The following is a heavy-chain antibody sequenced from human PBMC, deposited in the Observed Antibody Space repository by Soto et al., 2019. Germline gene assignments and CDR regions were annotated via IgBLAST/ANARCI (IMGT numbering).Heavy chain of an antibody. V-gene: IGHV3-15*01. CDR3: TTPGIAVAGPTYYYYGMDV. D-gene: IGHD6-19*01. Sequence: GGSLRLSCAASGFTFSNAWMSWVRQSPGKGLEWVGRIKSKTDGGTTDYAAPVKGRFTISRDDSKNTLYLQMNSLKTEDTAVYYCTTPGIAVAGPTYYYYGMDVWGQGTTVTVSS. CDR1: GFTFSNAW. CDR2: IKSKTDGGTT. J-gene: IGHJ6*02.